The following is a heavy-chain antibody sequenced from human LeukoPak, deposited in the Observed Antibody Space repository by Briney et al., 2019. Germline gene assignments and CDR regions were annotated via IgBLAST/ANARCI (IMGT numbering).Heavy chain of an antibody. CDR3: VRSGYNSGWRVDN. V-gene: IGHV4-39*01. D-gene: IGHD6-19*01. Sequence: KSSETLSLTCTVSGGSISSSISYWGWIRQPPGKGLEWIGSIYYSGNTYYNPSLKSRVTMSVDTSKNQFSLKLSSVTAADTAVYYCVRSGYNSGWRVDNWGQGILVTVSS. J-gene: IGHJ4*02. CDR1: GGSISSSISY. CDR2: IYYSGNT.